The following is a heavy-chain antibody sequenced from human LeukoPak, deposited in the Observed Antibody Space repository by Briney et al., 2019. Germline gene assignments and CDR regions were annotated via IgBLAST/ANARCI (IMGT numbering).Heavy chain of an antibody. D-gene: IGHD4-11*01. V-gene: IGHV1-69*13. Sequence: SVKVSCKASGGTFSSYAISWVRRAPGQGLEWMGGIIPIFGTANYAQKFQGRVTITADESTSTAYMALSSLRSEDTAVYYCARRTKSTATEGYYYYYYMDVWGKGTTVTVSS. CDR2: IIPIFGTA. CDR3: ARRTKSTATEGYYYYYYMDV. J-gene: IGHJ6*03. CDR1: GGTFSSYA.